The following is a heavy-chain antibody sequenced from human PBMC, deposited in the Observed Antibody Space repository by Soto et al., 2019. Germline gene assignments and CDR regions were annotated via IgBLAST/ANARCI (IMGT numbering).Heavy chain of an antibody. D-gene: IGHD2-15*01. CDR3: ARPRHCSGGSCYSTRILFDY. CDR1: GGSFSGYY. Sequence: TSETLSLTCAVYGGSFSGYYWSWIRQPPGKGLEWIGEINHSGSTNYNPSLKSRVTISVDTSKNQFSLKLSSVTAADTAVYYCARPRHCSGGSCYSTRILFDYWGQGTLVTVSS. V-gene: IGHV4-34*01. CDR2: INHSGST. J-gene: IGHJ4*02.